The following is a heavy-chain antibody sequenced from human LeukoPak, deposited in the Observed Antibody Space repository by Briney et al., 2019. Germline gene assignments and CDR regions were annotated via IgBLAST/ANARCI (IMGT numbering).Heavy chain of an antibody. CDR3: AKILGSSSPRSVDY. D-gene: IGHD6-13*01. J-gene: IGHJ4*02. CDR2: ISGRGT. V-gene: IGHV3-23*01. Sequence: GGSLRLSCAASGFTFSSYAMSWVRQAPGKGLEWVSAISGRGTYYADSVKGRFTISRDNSKNTLYLQMYSLRAEDTAVYCCAKILGSSSPRSVDYWGQGTLVTVSS. CDR1: GFTFSSYA.